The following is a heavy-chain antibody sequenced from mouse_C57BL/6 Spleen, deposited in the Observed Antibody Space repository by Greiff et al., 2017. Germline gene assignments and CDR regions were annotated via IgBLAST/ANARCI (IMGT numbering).Heavy chain of an antibody. D-gene: IGHD1-1*01. CDR1: GYTFTDYE. Sequence: VQLQQSGAELVRPGASVTLSCKASGYTFTDYEMHWVKQTPVHGLEWIGAIDPETGGTDYNQKFKGKAILTADKSSSTAYMELRSLTSEDSAVYDCTKASTINTVGGCDYWGQGTTLTVSA. CDR2: IDPETGGT. CDR3: TKASTINTVGGCDY. J-gene: IGHJ2*01. V-gene: IGHV1-15*01.